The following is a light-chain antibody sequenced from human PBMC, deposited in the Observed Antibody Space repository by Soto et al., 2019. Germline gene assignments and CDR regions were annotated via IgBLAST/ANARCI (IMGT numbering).Light chain of an antibody. CDR2: DVS. Sequence: QSALTQPASVSGSPGQSITISCTGTSSDVGGSNYVSWYQQHPGKAPKLMIYDVSIRPSGVSNRFSGSKSGNTASLTISGLQAEDEADYYCSSYPSSSTRVFGTGTKLTVL. V-gene: IGLV2-14*01. CDR1: SSDVGGSNY. CDR3: SSYPSSSTRV. J-gene: IGLJ1*01.